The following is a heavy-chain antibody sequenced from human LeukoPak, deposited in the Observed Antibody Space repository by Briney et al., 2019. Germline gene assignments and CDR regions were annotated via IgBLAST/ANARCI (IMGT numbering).Heavy chain of an antibody. CDR3: AREGELWDFDY. Sequence: GGTLRLSCAASGFTFSSYAVHWVRQAPGKGLEYVSAISSNGGSKYYANSVKGRITISRDNSKNTLYLQMGSLRAEDMAVYYCAREGELWDFDYWGQRTLVTVSS. J-gene: IGHJ4*02. CDR2: ISSNGGSK. D-gene: IGHD5-18*01. CDR1: GFTFSSYA. V-gene: IGHV3-64*01.